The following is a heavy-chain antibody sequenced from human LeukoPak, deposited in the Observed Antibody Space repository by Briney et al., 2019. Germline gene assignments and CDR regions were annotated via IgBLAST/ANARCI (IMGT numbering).Heavy chain of an antibody. J-gene: IGHJ4*02. CDR1: GFTFSNAW. CDR3: TTDRYCSSTSCSYFDY. Sequence: PGGSLRLSCAASGFTFSNAWMSWVRQAPGEWLEWVGRIKSKTDGGTTDYAAPVKGRFTISRDDSKNTLYLQMNSLKTEDTAVYYCTTDRYCSSTSCSYFDYWGQGTLVTVSS. V-gene: IGHV3-15*01. D-gene: IGHD2-2*01. CDR2: IKSKTDGGTT.